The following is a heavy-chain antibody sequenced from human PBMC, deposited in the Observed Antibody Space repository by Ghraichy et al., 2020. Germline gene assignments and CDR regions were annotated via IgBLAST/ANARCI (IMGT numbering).Heavy chain of an antibody. Sequence: SETLSLTCTVSGGSMGNFYWGWIRQPAGKGLEWIGRINTSGTTNYNPSLKSRVTMAVDTSKNQFSLRLSSVTAADTAVYYCARVRVSATRGAFDIWAKGQSSPSL. CDR3: ARVRVSATRGAFDI. D-gene: IGHD1-26*01. V-gene: IGHV4-4*07. J-gene: IGHJ3*02. CDR2: INTSGTT. CDR1: GGSMGNFY.